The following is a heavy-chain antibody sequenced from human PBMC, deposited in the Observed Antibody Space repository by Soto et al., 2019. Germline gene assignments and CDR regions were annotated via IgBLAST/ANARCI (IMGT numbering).Heavy chain of an antibody. D-gene: IGHD1-1*01. J-gene: IGHJ4*02. CDR1: GFTFSSYA. V-gene: IGHV3-30-3*01. CDR2: ISYDGSNK. Sequence: QVQLVESGGGVVQPGRSLRLSCAASGFTFSSYAMHWVRQAPGKGLEWAAVISYDGSNKYYADSVKGRFTISRDNSKNTLYLQMNSLRAEDTAVYYCARDWVEFDYWGQGTLVTVSS. CDR3: ARDWVEFDY.